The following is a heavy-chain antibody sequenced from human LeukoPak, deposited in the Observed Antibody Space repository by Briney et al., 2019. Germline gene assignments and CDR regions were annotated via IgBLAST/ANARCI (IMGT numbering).Heavy chain of an antibody. D-gene: IGHD2-15*01. CDR2: ISGSGGST. CDR3: AKVPDCSGGSCYRVDY. CDR1: GFTFSSYA. Sequence: GGSLRLSCAASGFTFSSYAMSWARQAPGKGLEWVSAISGSGGSTYYADSVKGRFTISRDNSKNTLYLQMNSLRAEDTAVYYCAKVPDCSGGSCYRVDYWGQGTLVTVSS. V-gene: IGHV3-23*01. J-gene: IGHJ4*02.